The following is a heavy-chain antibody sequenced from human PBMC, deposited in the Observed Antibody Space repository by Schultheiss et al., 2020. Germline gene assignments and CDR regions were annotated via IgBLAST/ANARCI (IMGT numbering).Heavy chain of an antibody. J-gene: IGHJ4*02. D-gene: IGHD3-3*01. CDR1: GFSLSTSGVG. V-gene: IGHV2-26*01. CDR3: ARSVRFLEWEN. CDR2: IFSNDEK. Sequence: SGPTLVKPTQTLTLTCTFSGFSLSTSGVGVGWIRQPPGKALEWLAHIFSNDEKSYSTSLKSRLTISKDTSKSQVVLTMTNMDPVDTATYYCARSVRFLEWENWGQGTLVNVSS.